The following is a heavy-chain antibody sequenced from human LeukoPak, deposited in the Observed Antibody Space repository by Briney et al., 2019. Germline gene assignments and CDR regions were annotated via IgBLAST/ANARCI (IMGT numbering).Heavy chain of an antibody. Sequence: GASVKVSCKASRYTFNSHGISWVRQAPGQGLEWMGWISAYNGDTNYAQKFQGRVTLTTDRTMSTAYLEVRSLRSDDTAVYYCARDPSNTSGWKTWFDPWGQGTLVTVSS. CDR1: RYTFNSHG. CDR3: ARDPSNTSGWKTWFDP. V-gene: IGHV1-18*04. J-gene: IGHJ5*02. CDR2: ISAYNGDT. D-gene: IGHD6-19*01.